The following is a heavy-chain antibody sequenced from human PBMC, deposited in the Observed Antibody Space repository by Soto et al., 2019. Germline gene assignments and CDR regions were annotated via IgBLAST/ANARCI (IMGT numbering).Heavy chain of an antibody. CDR2: IWYDGSNK. CDR1: GFTFSSYG. Sequence: GGSLRLSCAASGFTFSSYGMHWVRQAPGKGLEWVAVIWYDGSNKYYADSVKGRFTISRDNSKNTLYLQMNSLRAEDTAVYYCARDYKGSYYVPDYWGQGTLVTVSS. V-gene: IGHV3-33*01. D-gene: IGHD3-10*01. CDR3: ARDYKGSYYVPDY. J-gene: IGHJ4*02.